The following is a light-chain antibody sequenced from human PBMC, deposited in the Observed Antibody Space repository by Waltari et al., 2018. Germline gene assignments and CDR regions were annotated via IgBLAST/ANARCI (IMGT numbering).Light chain of an antibody. CDR2: GST. Sequence: QSVLTQPPSVSGAPGQRVTISCTGSGSNIGAGYDVPWYQPLPRAAPNLLIYGSTSRPLGVPARFFGSTSGTSASLAITGLQAEDEADYYCQSYDTSLSVVFGGGTKLTVL. V-gene: IGLV1-40*01. CDR3: QSYDTSLSVV. J-gene: IGLJ3*02. CDR1: GSNIGAGYD.